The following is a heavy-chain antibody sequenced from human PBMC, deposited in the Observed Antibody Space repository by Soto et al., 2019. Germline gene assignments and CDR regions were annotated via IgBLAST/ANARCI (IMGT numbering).Heavy chain of an antibody. D-gene: IGHD2-2*01. CDR1: GFTFSSYV. Sequence: GGSLRLSCAASGFTFSSYVMHWVRQAPGKGLEWVAVISYDGSNKYYADTVKGRFTISRDNSKHTLYLQMNSLRPEDTAVYYCAKDLEGYCTTTSCYTYFGLDVWGQGTTVTVSS. V-gene: IGHV3-30*18. CDR3: AKDLEGYCTTTSCYTYFGLDV. CDR2: ISYDGSNK. J-gene: IGHJ6*02.